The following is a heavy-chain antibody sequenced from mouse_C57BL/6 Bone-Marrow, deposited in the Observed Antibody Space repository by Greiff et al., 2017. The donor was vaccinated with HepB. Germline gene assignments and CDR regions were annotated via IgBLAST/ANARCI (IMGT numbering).Heavy chain of an antibody. CDR3: TRGYYYGSSVFYFDF. V-gene: IGHV1-5*01. CDR2: IYPGNSDT. D-gene: IGHD1-1*01. CDR1: GYTFTSYW. Sequence: EVQLQQSGTVLARPGASVKMSCKTSGYTFTSYWMHWVKQRPGQGLEWIGAIYPGNSDTSYNQKFKGKAKLTAVTSAITAYMELSSLTNEDSAVYYCTRGYYYGSSVFYFDFWGTGTTLTVAS. J-gene: IGHJ2*01.